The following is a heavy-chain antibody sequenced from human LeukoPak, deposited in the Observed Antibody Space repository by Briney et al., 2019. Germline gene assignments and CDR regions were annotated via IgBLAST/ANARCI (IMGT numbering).Heavy chain of an antibody. CDR1: GGTFSSYA. CDR3: ARLDCSGGSCYSGDY. V-gene: IGHV1-69*04. CDR2: IIPILGIA. J-gene: IGHJ4*02. D-gene: IGHD2-15*01. Sequence: SVKVSCKASGGTFSSYAISWVRQAPGQGLAWMGRIIPILGIANYAQKFQGRVTITADKSTSTAYMELSSLRSEDTAVYYCARLDCSGGSCYSGDYWGQGTLVTVSS.